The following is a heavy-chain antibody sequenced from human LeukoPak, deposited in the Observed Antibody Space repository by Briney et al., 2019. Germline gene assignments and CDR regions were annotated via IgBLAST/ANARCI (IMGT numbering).Heavy chain of an antibody. J-gene: IGHJ4*02. Sequence: GGSLRLSCAASGFTFSSYGMPWVRQAPGKGLEWVAVISYDGSNKYYADSVKGRFTISRDNSKNTLYLQMNSLRAEDTAVYYCAKAARGTMVRGVLFDYWGQGTLVTVSS. CDR3: AKAARGTMVRGVLFDY. D-gene: IGHD3-10*01. CDR2: ISYDGSNK. CDR1: GFTFSSYG. V-gene: IGHV3-30*18.